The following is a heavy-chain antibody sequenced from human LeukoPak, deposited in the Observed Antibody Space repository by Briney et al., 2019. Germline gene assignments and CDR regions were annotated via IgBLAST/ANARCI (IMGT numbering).Heavy chain of an antibody. Sequence: ASVKVSCKASGGTFSSYAISWVRQAPGQGLEWMGGIIPIFGTANYAQKFQGRVTITADKSTSTAYMELSSLRSEDTAVYYCASYSGYDQGLNYWGQGTLVTVSS. V-gene: IGHV1-69*06. D-gene: IGHD5-12*01. J-gene: IGHJ4*02. CDR1: GGTFSSYA. CDR3: ASYSGYDQGLNY. CDR2: IIPIFGTA.